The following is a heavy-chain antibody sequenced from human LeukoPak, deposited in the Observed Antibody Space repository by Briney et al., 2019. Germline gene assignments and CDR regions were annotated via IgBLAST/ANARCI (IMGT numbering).Heavy chain of an antibody. CDR3: ARDLGPWIFGTGWFDP. D-gene: IGHD3-3*01. J-gene: IGHJ5*02. V-gene: IGHV1-2*02. CDR1: GYTFTGYY. CDR2: INPNSGGT. Sequence: ASVKVSCKASGYTFTGYYMHWVRQAPGQGLEWMGWINPNSGGTNYAQKFQGRVTMTRDTSISTAYMELSSLRSDDTAVYYCARDLGPWIFGTGWFDPWGQGTLVTVSS.